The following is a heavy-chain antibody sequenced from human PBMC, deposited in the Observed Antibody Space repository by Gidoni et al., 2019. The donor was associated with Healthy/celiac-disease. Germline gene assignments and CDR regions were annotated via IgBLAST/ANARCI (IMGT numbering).Heavy chain of an antibody. V-gene: IGHV3-9*01. CDR1: GFPFDDYA. Sequence: EVQLVESGGGLVQPGRSLRLSCAASGFPFDDYAMHWVRQAPGKGLEWVSGISWNSGSIGYADSVKGRFTISRDNAKNSLYLQMNSLRAEDTALYYCVRRDAFDIWGQGTMVTVSS. CDR2: ISWNSGSI. D-gene: IGHD6-6*01. J-gene: IGHJ3*02. CDR3: VRRDAFDI.